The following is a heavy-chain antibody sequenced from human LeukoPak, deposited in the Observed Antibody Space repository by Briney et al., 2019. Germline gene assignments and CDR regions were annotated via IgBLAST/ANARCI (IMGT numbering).Heavy chain of an antibody. CDR3: ARGDCSVSGCHGGNLFDP. D-gene: IGHD2-15*01. J-gene: IGHJ5*02. CDR2: INPNSGGT. CDR1: GYTFTGYY. Sequence: GASVKVSCKASGYTFTGYYIHWVRQAPGQGLEWMGWINPNSGGTNFAQSFQGRVTMTRDTSSSTAHMDLSRLRSDDTAVYYCARGDCSVSGCHGGNLFDPWGQGTLVTVSS. V-gene: IGHV1-2*02.